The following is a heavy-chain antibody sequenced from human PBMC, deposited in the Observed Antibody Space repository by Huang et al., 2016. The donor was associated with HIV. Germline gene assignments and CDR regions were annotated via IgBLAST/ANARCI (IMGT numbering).Heavy chain of an antibody. CDR3: VRSTSGYYYRTDY. D-gene: IGHD3-22*01. Sequence: EVQLAQSGPEVKKPGESLKISCKGSGFSFTNYWIGWVRQMPGKGLEWMGIIYPCDSDTKHSPSCQGQVTISADKSISTAYLQWSSLKASDTAMYYCVRSTSGYYYRTDYWGQGTLVTVSS. CDR2: IYPCDSDT. J-gene: IGHJ4*02. CDR1: GFSFTNYW. V-gene: IGHV5-51*01.